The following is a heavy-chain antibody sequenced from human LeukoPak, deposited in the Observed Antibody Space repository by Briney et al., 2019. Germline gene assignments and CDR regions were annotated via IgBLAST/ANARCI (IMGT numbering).Heavy chain of an antibody. CDR1: GFTFSSYS. D-gene: IGHD3-10*01. J-gene: IGHJ4*02. Sequence: GGSLRLSCAASGFTFSSYSMNWVRQAPGKGLEWVSGISGSGDRTSYADSVKGRFTISRDKSKTTLYLQMSTLGAEDTAVYLCARTGFGSFHFDFWGQGTLVTVSP. CDR3: ARTGFGSFHFDF. V-gene: IGHV3-23*01. CDR2: ISGSGDRT.